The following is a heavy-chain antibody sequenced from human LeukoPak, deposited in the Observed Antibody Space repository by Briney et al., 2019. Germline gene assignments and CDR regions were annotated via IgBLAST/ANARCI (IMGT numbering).Heavy chain of an antibody. V-gene: IGHV4-59*01. D-gene: IGHD4-11*01. CDR2: IFYSGGT. J-gene: IGHJ3*01. Sequence: SETLSLTCTVSGGSISSYYWSWIRQPPGKGLEWIGYIFYSGGTNHNPSLKSRVTISVDTSKNQFSLRLSAVTAADTAMYYCARGLTTGYPDAFNVWGQGTMVTVSS. CDR3: ARGLTTGYPDAFNV. CDR1: GGSISSYY.